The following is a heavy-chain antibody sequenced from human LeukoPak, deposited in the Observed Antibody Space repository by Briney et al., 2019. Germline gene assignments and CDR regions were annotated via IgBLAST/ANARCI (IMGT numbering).Heavy chain of an antibody. CDR2: ISGSGGST. CDR3: AKERGYYFDY. Sequence: PGRSLRLSCAASGFTFNSYGMPWVRQAPGKGLEWVSAISGSGGSTYYADSVKGRFTISRDNSKNTLYLQMNSLRAEDTAVYYCAKERGYYFDYWGQGTLVTVSS. CDR1: GFTFNSYG. D-gene: IGHD3-10*01. V-gene: IGHV3-23*01. J-gene: IGHJ4*02.